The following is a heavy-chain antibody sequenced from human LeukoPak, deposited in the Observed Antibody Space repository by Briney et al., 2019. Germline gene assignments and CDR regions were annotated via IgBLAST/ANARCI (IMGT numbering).Heavy chain of an antibody. V-gene: IGHV3-53*01. CDR2: IYSGGTT. D-gene: IGHD5-24*01. Sequence: AGGSLRLSCAASGFTVSTNCMTWVRQAPGKGLEWVSTIYSGGTTYYADSVMGRFTISRDNAKNSLYLQMNSLRAEDTAVYYCARDRVGYNGGDYWGQGTLVTVSS. CDR3: ARDRVGYNGGDY. CDR1: GFTVSTNC. J-gene: IGHJ4*02.